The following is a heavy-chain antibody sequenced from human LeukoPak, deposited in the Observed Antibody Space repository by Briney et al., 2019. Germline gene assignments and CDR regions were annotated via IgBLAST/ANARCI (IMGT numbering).Heavy chain of an antibody. V-gene: IGHV1-8*01. CDR2: MNPNSGNT. Sequence: ASVKVSCKASGYTFTSYDINWVRQATGQGLEWMGWMNPNSGNTGYAQKFQGRVTMTRNTSISTAYMELSSLRSEDTAVYYCARALYSSSWYAFGNWFDPWGQGTLVTVSS. CDR3: ARALYSSSWYAFGNWFDP. J-gene: IGHJ5*02. CDR1: GYTFTSYD. D-gene: IGHD6-13*01.